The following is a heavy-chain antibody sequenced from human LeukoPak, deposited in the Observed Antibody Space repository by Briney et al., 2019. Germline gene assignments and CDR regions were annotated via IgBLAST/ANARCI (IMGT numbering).Heavy chain of an antibody. CDR2: IYTSGST. D-gene: IGHD2-21*02. J-gene: IGHJ4*02. Sequence: NASETLSLTCTVSGGSISSNYWSWIRQPAGKGLEWIGRIYTSGSTNYNPSLKSRVTMSVDTSKNQFSLKLRSVMAADTAVYYCARAYCVGDCTVLHIYFDNWGQGTLVTVSS. CDR3: ARAYCVGDCTVLHIYFDN. V-gene: IGHV4-4*07. CDR1: GGSISSNY.